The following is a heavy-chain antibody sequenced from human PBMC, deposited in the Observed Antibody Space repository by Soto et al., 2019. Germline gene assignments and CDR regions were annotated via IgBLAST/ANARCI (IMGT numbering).Heavy chain of an antibody. CDR2: IYDIKST. J-gene: IGHJ5*02. CDR3: AGQPYNSRFDP. CDR1: GRSISNYF. D-gene: IGHD1-20*01. V-gene: IGHV4-59*08. Sequence: SETLSFTCTLSGRSISNYFRTWILQLPGNGLEWIGYIYDIKSTNYNPSLKSRVTISVDTSKNQFSLKLSSVTVADTAVYYCAGQPYNSRFDPWGQGTLVTVS.